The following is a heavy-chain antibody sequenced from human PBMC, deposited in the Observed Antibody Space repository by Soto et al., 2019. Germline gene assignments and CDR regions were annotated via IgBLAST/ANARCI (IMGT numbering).Heavy chain of an antibody. CDR2: IVVGSGNT. J-gene: IGHJ4*02. V-gene: IGHV1-58*01. D-gene: IGHD2-2*01. CDR1: GFTFTSSA. Sequence: GASVKVSCKASGFTFTSSAVQWVRQARGQRLEWIGWIVVGSGNTNYAQKFQERVTITRDMSTSTAYMELSSLRSEDTAVYYCAASHCSSTSCYDPYTAMVGVLDYWGQGTLVTVSS. CDR3: AASHCSSTSCYDPYTAMVGVLDY.